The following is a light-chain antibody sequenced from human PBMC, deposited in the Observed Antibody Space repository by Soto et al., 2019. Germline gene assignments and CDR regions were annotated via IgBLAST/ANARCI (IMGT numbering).Light chain of an antibody. J-gene: IGLJ2*01. V-gene: IGLV1-44*01. CDR1: SSNIGSNT. CDR2: FNN. CDR3: AACDDSLNGQEV. Sequence: QSVLTQPPSASGTPGLRVTISCSGSSSNIGSNTVNWYKQLPGTAPKLLIYFNNQRPSGVPDRFSGSKSGTSASLAISGLQSEDEADYYCAACDDSLNGQEVFVGGTKLTVL.